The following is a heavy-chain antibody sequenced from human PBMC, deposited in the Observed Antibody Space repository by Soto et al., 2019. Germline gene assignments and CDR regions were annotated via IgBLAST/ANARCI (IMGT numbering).Heavy chain of an antibody. CDR1: GYTFTSYA. CDR2: INAGNGNT. CDR3: ARVPYDSSGYYLSFDY. J-gene: IGHJ4*02. Sequence: ASVKVSCKASGYTFTSYAMHWVRQAPGQRLEWMGWINAGNGNTEYSQKFQGRVSITRDTSASTAYMELSSLRSEDTAVYYCARVPYDSSGYYLSFDYWGQGTLVTVSS. V-gene: IGHV1-3*01. D-gene: IGHD3-22*01.